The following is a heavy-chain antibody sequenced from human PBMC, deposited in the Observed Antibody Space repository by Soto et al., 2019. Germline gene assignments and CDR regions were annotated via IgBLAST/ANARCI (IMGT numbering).Heavy chain of an antibody. V-gene: IGHV4-30-2*01. CDR1: GGSISSGGYA. CDR2: IYQSGST. J-gene: IGHJ4*02. CDR3: AISYSCCDAYFDY. D-gene: IGHD2-21*01. Sequence: PSETLSLTCAVSGGSISSGGYAWAWIRQPPGKGLEWVGYIYQSGSTYYNPSLKRRVTIAADRSKNQCSLNLASVAAADRAVYYCAISYSCCDAYFDYWGQGTVVTVSS.